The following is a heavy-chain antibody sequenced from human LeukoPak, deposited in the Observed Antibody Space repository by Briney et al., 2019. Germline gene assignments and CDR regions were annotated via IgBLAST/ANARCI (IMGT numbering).Heavy chain of an antibody. V-gene: IGHV1-69*01. CDR1: GGTFSSYA. J-gene: IGHJ4*02. CDR2: IIPIFGTA. D-gene: IGHD3-9*01. Sequence: GSSVKVSCKASGGTFSSYAISWVRQAPGQGLEWMGVIIPIFGTANYAQKFQGRVTITADESTSTAYMELSSLRSEDTAVYYCARGADYDILTGYSHYFDYWGQGTLVTVSS. CDR3: ARGADYDILTGYSHYFDY.